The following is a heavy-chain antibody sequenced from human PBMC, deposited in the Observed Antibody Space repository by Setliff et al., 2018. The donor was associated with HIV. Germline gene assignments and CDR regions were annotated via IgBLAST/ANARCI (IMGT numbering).Heavy chain of an antibody. Sequence: SATLSLTCALFGGSLSDYSWSWLRQPPGKGLEWIGEINHSGSAKYNPSLKSGLTISSDTSRYHFSLDIHSVTAADTAVYYCAKNLGRIITLGEYFYHAMDVWGQGTTVTVSS. J-gene: IGHJ6*02. CDR1: GGSLSDYS. V-gene: IGHV4-34*01. CDR3: AKNLGRIITLGEYFYHAMDV. D-gene: IGHD3-16*01. CDR2: INHSGSA.